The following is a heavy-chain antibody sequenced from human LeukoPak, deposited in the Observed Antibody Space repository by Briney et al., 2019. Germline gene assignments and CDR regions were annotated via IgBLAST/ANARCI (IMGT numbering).Heavy chain of an antibody. J-gene: IGHJ5*02. V-gene: IGHV1-8*01. CDR1: GYTFINYD. Sequence: ASVKVSCKASGYTFINYDINWVRQAPGQGLEWMGWMNPNSGNTGYAQKFQGRVTMTRDTSISTAYMELSSLRSEDTAVYYCASPIAQIFNSSGYFHAWGQGTLVTVSS. CDR2: MNPNSGNT. D-gene: IGHD3-22*01. CDR3: ASPIAQIFNSSGYFHA.